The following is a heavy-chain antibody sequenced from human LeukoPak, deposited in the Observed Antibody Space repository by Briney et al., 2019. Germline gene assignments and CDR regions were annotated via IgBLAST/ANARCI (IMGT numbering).Heavy chain of an antibody. Sequence: PGGSLRLSCAASGVTFSSYGMHWVRQAPGKGLEWVAVIWYDGSNKYYADSVKGRFTISRDNSKNTLYLQMNSLRAEDTAVYYCAKDQPRDFWDIDYWGQGTLVTVSS. CDR1: GVTFSSYG. CDR2: IWYDGSNK. J-gene: IGHJ4*02. CDR3: AKDQPRDFWDIDY. V-gene: IGHV3-33*06. D-gene: IGHD3-3*01.